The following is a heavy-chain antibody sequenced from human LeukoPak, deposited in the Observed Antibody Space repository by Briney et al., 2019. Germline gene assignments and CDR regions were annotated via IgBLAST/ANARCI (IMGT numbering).Heavy chain of an antibody. CDR2: ISFSTKTI. Sequence: GSLRLSCAASGFPFSTYSMNWVRQTPGKGLEWISYISFSTKTIYYADSVKGRFTISRDNAKNSLYLQMNSLRAEDTAVYYCARVGMRQLVNYFDYWGQGTLVTVSS. V-gene: IGHV3-48*01. D-gene: IGHD6-13*01. CDR3: ARVGMRQLVNYFDY. CDR1: GFPFSTYS. J-gene: IGHJ4*02.